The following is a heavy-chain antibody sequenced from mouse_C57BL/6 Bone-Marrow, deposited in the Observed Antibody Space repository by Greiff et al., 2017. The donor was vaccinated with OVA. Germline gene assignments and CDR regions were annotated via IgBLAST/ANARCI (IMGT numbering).Heavy chain of an antibody. J-gene: IGHJ1*03. Sequence: QVQLQQSGAELARPGASVKLSCKASGYTFTSYGISWVKQRTGQGLEWIGEIYPRSGNTYYNEKFKGKATLTADKSSSKAYMELRSLTSEDSAVYFCARFFGYTGYFDVWGTGTTVTVSS. CDR2: IYPRSGNT. CDR1: GYTFTSYG. D-gene: IGHD2-2*01. V-gene: IGHV1-81*01. CDR3: ARFFGYTGYFDV.